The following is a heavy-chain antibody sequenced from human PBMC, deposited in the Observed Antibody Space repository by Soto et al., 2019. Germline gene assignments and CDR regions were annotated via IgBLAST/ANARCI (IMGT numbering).Heavy chain of an antibody. CDR2: TYYRSKWYN. V-gene: IGHV6-1*01. D-gene: IGHD2-2*01. CDR3: AEERVVVVPAAISYSFYYYYYMDV. CDR1: GDSVFSINAA. Sequence: SQTLSLTCAISGDSVFSINAAWKWIRQSPSRGLEWLGRTYYRSKWYNDYAVSVKSRITINPDTSKNQFSLQLNSVTPEDTAVYYCAEERVVVVPAAISYSFYYYYYMDVWGKGTTVTVSS. J-gene: IGHJ6*03.